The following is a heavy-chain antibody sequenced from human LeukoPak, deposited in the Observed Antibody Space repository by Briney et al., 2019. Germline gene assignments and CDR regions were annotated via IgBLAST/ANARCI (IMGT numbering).Heavy chain of an antibody. V-gene: IGHV3-15*01. Sequence: GGSLTLSWAASGFTLSNAWVSWVRQAAGEGLEWVGRKRKTDGGTTDYAAPVKGRFTLSRDDSKNTLYLQMNSLKTEDTAVYYCTTGSTPYDFWSGYLDYWGQGTLVTVSS. CDR2: KRKTDGGTT. CDR1: GFTLSNAW. D-gene: IGHD3-3*01. CDR3: TTGSTPYDFWSGYLDY. J-gene: IGHJ4*02.